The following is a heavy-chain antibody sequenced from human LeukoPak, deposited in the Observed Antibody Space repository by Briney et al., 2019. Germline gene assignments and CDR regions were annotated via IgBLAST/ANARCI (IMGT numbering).Heavy chain of an antibody. J-gene: IGHJ3*02. CDR2: IYYSGST. CDR1: GGSISSSSYY. Sequence: PSETLSLTCTVSGGSISSSSYYWGWIRQPPGKGLEWIGNIYYSGSTYYNPSLKSRVTISVDTSKNQFSLKLNSVTAADTAVYYCARDKREMATMSVAFDIWGQGTMVTVSS. CDR3: ARDKREMATMSVAFDI. D-gene: IGHD5-24*01. V-gene: IGHV4-39*07.